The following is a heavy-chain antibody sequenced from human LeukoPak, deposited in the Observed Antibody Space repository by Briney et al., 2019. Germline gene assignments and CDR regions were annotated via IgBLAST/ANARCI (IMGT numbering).Heavy chain of an antibody. Sequence: ASVKVSCKASGGTFSSYAISWVRQAPGQGLEWMGRIIPILGIANYAQKFQGRVTITADKSTSTAYMELSSLRSEDTAVYYCARPDTAMVSLGYYYGMDVWGQGTTVTVSS. J-gene: IGHJ6*02. CDR3: ARPDTAMVSLGYYYGMDV. CDR1: GGTFSSYA. V-gene: IGHV1-69*04. CDR2: IIPILGIA. D-gene: IGHD5-18*01.